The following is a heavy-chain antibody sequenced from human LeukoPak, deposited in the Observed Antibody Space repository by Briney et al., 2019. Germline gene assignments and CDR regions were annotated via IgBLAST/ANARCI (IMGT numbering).Heavy chain of an antibody. CDR1: GFTFSSYA. CDR3: AKDRESYYCTSTSCYLDY. Sequence: GGSLRLSCAASGFTFSSYAMSWVRQAPGKGLEWVSAISGSGGSTHYADSVKGRFTISRDNSKNTLYLQMNSLRAEDTAVYYCAKDRESYYCTSTSCYLDYWGQGTLVTVSS. V-gene: IGHV3-23*01. J-gene: IGHJ4*02. D-gene: IGHD2-2*01. CDR2: ISGSGGST.